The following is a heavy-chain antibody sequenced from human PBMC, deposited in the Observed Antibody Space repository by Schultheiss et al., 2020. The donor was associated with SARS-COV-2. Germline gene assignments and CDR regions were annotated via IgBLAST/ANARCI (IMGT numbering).Heavy chain of an antibody. Sequence: SETLSLTCAVSGGSISSGGYSWSWIRQPPGKGLEWIGYIYYSGSTYYNPSLKSRVTISVDTSKNQFSLKLSSVTAADTAVYYCTKWRDGSSGLDYWGQGTLVTVSS. D-gene: IGHD3-22*01. J-gene: IGHJ4*02. V-gene: IGHV4-31*11. CDR3: TKWRDGSSGLDY. CDR2: IYYSGST. CDR1: GGSISSGGYS.